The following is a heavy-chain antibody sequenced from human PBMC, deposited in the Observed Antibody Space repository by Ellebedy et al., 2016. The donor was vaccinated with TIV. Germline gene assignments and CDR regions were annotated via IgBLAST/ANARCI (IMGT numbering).Heavy chain of an antibody. J-gene: IGHJ4*02. D-gene: IGHD2-15*01. CDR3: ARGSEGYCSGGSCYTNDY. CDR1: GGSFSGYY. V-gene: IGHV4-34*01. CDR2: INHSGST. Sequence: MPSETLSLTCAVYGGSFSGYYWSWIRQPPGKGLEWIGEINHSGSTNYNPSLKSRVTISVDTSKNQFSLKLSSVTAADTAVYYCARGSEGYCSGGSCYTNDYWGQGTLVTVSS.